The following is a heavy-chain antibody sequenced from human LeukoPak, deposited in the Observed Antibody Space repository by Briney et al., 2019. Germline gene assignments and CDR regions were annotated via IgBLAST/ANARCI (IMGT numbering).Heavy chain of an antibody. D-gene: IGHD6-19*01. CDR2: IKQDGSEK. V-gene: IGHV3-7*01. J-gene: IGHJ4*02. CDR1: GFTFSSYW. Sequence: GGSLRLSCAASGFTFSSYWMSWVRQAPGKGLGWVANIKQDGSEKYYVDSVKGRFTISRDNAKNSLYLQMNSLRAEDTAVYYCARDPGIAVADYYFDYWGQGTLVTVSS. CDR3: ARDPGIAVADYYFDY.